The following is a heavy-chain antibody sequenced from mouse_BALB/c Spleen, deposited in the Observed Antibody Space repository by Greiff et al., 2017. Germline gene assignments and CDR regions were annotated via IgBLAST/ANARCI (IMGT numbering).Heavy chain of an antibody. CDR2: IRLKSDNYAT. D-gene: IGHD2-14*01. CDR1: GFTFSSYW. CDR3: AYYRYDGGDWYFDV. V-gene: IGHV6-6*02. J-gene: IGHJ1*01. Sequence: EVQRVESGGGLVQPGGSMKLSCVASGFTFSSYWMSWVRQSPEKGLEWVAEIRLKSDNYATHYAESVKGKFTISRDDSKSRLYLQMNSLRAEDTGIYYCAYYRYDGGDWYFDVWGAGTTVTVSS.